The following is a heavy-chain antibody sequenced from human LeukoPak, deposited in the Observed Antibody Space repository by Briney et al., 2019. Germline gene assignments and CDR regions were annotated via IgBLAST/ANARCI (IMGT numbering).Heavy chain of an antibody. Sequence: SETLSLTCAVYGGSFSGYYWSWIRQPPGKGLEWIWEINHSGSTNYNPSLKSRVTISVDTSKNQFSLKLSSVTAADTAVYYCARVRVLSSGWYYFDYWGQGTLVTVSS. D-gene: IGHD6-19*01. CDR2: INHSGST. CDR3: ARVRVLSSGWYYFDY. CDR1: GGSFSGYY. J-gene: IGHJ4*02. V-gene: IGHV4-34*01.